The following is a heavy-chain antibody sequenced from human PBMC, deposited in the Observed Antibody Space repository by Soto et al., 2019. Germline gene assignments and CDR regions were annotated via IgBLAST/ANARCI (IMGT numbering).Heavy chain of an antibody. CDR3: ARPASGGSRDAFDI. Sequence: PGESLKISCKGSGYRFTSFWLNWMRQIPGKGLEWMGRIDPSDSFINYSPPFEGHVTVSADKSISTAYLQWSSLQASDTAIYYCARPASGGSRDAFDIWGQGTMVTVSS. CDR2: IDPSDSFI. D-gene: IGHD2-15*01. V-gene: IGHV5-10-1*01. CDR1: GYRFTSFW. J-gene: IGHJ3*02.